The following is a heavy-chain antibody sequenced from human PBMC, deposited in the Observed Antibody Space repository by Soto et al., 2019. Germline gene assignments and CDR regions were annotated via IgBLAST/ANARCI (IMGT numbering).Heavy chain of an antibody. D-gene: IGHD3-3*01. Sequence: QVQLQQWGAGLLKPSETLSLTCAVYGGCFSGYYWSWIRQPPGRGLEWIGEINHSGSTNYNPSLNTRVTMSVDTSKNQFSLKLSSVTAADRSVYFCARALGGYDFWSASYYYYYDMDVWGKGTTVTVSS. CDR2: INHSGST. CDR1: GGCFSGYY. V-gene: IGHV4-34*01. CDR3: ARALGGYDFWSASYYYYYDMDV. J-gene: IGHJ6*03.